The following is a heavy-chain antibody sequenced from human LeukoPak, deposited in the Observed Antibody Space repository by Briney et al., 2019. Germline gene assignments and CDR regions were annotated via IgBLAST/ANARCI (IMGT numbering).Heavy chain of an antibody. CDR3: AKAPVTTCRGAFCYPFDY. CDR1: GFTLSSYA. Sequence: GGSLRLSCAASGFTLSSYAMSWVRQAPGKGLEWVSAISDTGNTYHADSVKGRFTISRDSSKNTLFLQMNRLRPEDAAVYYCAKAPVTTCRGAFCYPFDYWGLGTLVTVST. J-gene: IGHJ4*02. V-gene: IGHV3-23*01. D-gene: IGHD2-15*01. CDR2: ISDTGNT.